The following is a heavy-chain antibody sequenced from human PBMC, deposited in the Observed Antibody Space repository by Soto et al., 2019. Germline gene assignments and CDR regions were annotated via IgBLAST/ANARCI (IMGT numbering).Heavy chain of an antibody. Sequence: ASVKVSCKASGYTFTSYGISWVRQAPGQGLEWMGWISAYNGNTNYAQKLQGRVTMTTDTSTSTAYMELRSLGSDDTAVYYCARDHVKVYGDYVNGRISLDYYGMDVWGQGTTVTVSS. CDR3: ARDHVKVYGDYVNGRISLDYYGMDV. V-gene: IGHV1-18*01. CDR1: GYTFTSYG. CDR2: ISAYNGNT. J-gene: IGHJ6*02. D-gene: IGHD4-17*01.